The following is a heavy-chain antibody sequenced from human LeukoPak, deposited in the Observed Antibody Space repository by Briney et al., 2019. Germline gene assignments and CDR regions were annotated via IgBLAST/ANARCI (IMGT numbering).Heavy chain of an antibody. CDR3: AKDIGLRWFGESLGD. D-gene: IGHD3-10*01. Sequence: GGSLRLSCAASGFTFDDYAMHWVRQAPGKGLEWVSGISWNSGSIGYADSVKGRFTISRDNAKNSLYLQMNSLRAEDTALYYCAKDIGLRWFGESLGDWGQGTLVTVSS. V-gene: IGHV3-9*01. CDR1: GFTFDDYA. CDR2: ISWNSGSI. J-gene: IGHJ4*02.